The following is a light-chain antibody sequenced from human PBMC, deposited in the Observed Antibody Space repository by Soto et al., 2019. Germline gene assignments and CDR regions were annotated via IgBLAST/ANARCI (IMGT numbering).Light chain of an antibody. CDR2: GAS. CDR3: QQYGSSPRT. V-gene: IGKV3-20*01. CDR1: QSISSTS. J-gene: IGKJ1*01. Sequence: EIVLTQSPGTLSLSLGERATLSCRASQSISSTSLAWYQQKPGQAPRLLIYGASTRATGIPDRFSGSESGTDFTLTISRMEPEDFAVYCCQQYGSSPRTFGQGTKVEIK.